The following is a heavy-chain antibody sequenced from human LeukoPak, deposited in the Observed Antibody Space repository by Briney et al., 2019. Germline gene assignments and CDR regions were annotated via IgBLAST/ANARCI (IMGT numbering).Heavy chain of an antibody. CDR1: GGTIRGYY. CDR2: VYENGSP. J-gene: IGHJ3*02. V-gene: IGHV4-59*01. D-gene: IGHD1-26*01. CDR3: ARDSRLGPRAGDFDI. Sequence: QSSETLSLTCSVFGGTIRGYYWSWIRQPPGKGLEWIGHVYENGSPNYNPSLRSRVTISADLSKNQLSLRVASVSATDTAVYYCARDSRLGPRAGDFDIWGRGSMVTVSS.